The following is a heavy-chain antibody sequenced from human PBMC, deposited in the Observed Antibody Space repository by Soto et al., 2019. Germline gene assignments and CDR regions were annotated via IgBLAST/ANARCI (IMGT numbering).Heavy chain of an antibody. V-gene: IGHV3-11*01. CDR1: VFTFSDYY. CDR3: ARAGGSGWSLDF. J-gene: IGHJ4*02. Sequence: QVYLVESGGGLVNPGGSLRLSCAASVFTFSDYYMTWIRQAPGKGLEWVAYITSSGTTMSHADSGKGRFTISRDNAKNSLDLEMNSLRDDDTAVYYCARAGGSGWSLDFWGQGTLVTVSS. CDR2: ITSSGTTM. D-gene: IGHD6-19*01.